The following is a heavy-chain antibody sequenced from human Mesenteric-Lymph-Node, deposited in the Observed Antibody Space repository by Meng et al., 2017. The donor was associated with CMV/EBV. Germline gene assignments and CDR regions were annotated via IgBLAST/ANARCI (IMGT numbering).Heavy chain of an antibody. J-gene: IGHJ3*02. CDR1: GFSFNYYE. Sequence: GGSLRLSCAASGFSFNYYEMNWVRQAPGKGLEWISYISSSGNTIHYAESVKGRFTISRDNAKNSLYLQMNSLRAEDTAVYYCARDVFRGEAFDIWGPGTKVTVSS. D-gene: IGHD3-3*01. CDR2: ISSSGNTI. V-gene: IGHV3-48*03. CDR3: ARDVFRGEAFDI.